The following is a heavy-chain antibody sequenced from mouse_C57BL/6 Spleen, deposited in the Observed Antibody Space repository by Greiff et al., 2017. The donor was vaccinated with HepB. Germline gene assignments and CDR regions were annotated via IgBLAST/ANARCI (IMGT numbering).Heavy chain of an antibody. CDR3: ARETTVVEYFDV. Sequence: VQLKESGGGLVKPGGSLKLSCAASGFTFSSYAMSWVRQTPEKRLEWVATISDGGSYTYYPDNVKGRFTISRDNAKNNLYLQMSHLKSEDTAMYYCARETTVVEYFDVWGTGTTVTVSS. CDR2: ISDGGSYT. V-gene: IGHV5-4*01. D-gene: IGHD1-1*01. CDR1: GFTFSSYA. J-gene: IGHJ1*03.